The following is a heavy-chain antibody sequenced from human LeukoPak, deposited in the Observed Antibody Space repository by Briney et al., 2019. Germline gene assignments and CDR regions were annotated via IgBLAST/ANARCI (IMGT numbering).Heavy chain of an antibody. D-gene: IGHD3-3*01. CDR1: GFTFSSYW. CDR2: INTDGSST. V-gene: IGHV3-74*01. CDR3: ARYYDFWSGYYTASWYYYYYMDV. J-gene: IGHJ6*03. Sequence: GRSLRLSCAASGFTFSSYWMHWVRQAPGKGLVWVSRINTDGSSTSYADSVKGRFTISRDNAKNSLYLQMNSLRAEDTAVYYCARYYDFWSGYYTASWYYYYYMDVWGKGTTVTVSS.